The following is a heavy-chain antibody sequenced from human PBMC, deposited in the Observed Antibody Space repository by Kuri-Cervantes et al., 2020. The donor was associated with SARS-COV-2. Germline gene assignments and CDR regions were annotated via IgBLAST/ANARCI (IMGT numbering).Heavy chain of an antibody. D-gene: IGHD4/OR15-4a*01. J-gene: IGHJ5*02. CDR1: GGSISSGSSY. V-gene: IGHV4-39*01. CDR3: ARRVDYKYWFDP. CDR2: VYYSGST. Sequence: SETLSLTCIVSGGSISSGSSYWGWIRQPPGKGLEWIGSVYYSGSTYYNPSLKSRVTISVGTSKNQFSLKLSSVTAADTAVYYCARRVDYKYWFDPWGQGTLVTVSS.